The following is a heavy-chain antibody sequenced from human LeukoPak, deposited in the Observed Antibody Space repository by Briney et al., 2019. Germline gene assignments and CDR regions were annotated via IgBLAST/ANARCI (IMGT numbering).Heavy chain of an antibody. CDR1: GYTFNDYY. CDR3: AGYYDFWSGYYSFDY. J-gene: IGHJ4*02. Sequence: ASVTVSCKASGYTFNDYYMHGLRQATGQGLEWMVWINPNSGGTNYAQKFQGRVTMTRDTSISTAYMELSRLRSDDTAVYYCAGYYDFWSGYYSFDYWGQGTLVTVSS. V-gene: IGHV1-2*02. D-gene: IGHD3-3*01. CDR2: INPNSGGT.